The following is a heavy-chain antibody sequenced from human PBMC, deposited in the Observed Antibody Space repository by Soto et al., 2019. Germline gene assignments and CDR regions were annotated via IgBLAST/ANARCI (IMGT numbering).Heavy chain of an antibody. D-gene: IGHD3-10*01. Sequence: SVKVSCKASGGTFSSYTISWVRQAPGQGLEWMGRIIPILGIANYAQKFQGRITITADKSTSTAYMELSSLRSEDTAVYYCAKSPAPITMVLGVIPPASDEVFDIWGQRTMDTGSS. J-gene: IGHJ3*02. CDR1: GGTFSSYT. V-gene: IGHV1-69*02. CDR2: IIPILGIA. CDR3: AKSPAPITMVLGVIPPASDEVFDI.